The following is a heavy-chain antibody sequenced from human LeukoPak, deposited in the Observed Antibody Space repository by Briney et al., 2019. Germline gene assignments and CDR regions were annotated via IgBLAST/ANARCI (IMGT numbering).Heavy chain of an antibody. D-gene: IGHD5-18*01. CDR3: AKDLMGYSYGSSDY. CDR2: ISYDGSNK. V-gene: IGHV3-30*18. Sequence: GGSLRLSCAASGFTFSSYAMHWDRQAPGKGLEWVAVISYDGSNKYYADSVKGRFTISRDNSKNTLYLQMNSLRAEDTAVYYCAKDLMGYSYGSSDYWGQGTLVTVFS. J-gene: IGHJ4*02. CDR1: GFTFSSYA.